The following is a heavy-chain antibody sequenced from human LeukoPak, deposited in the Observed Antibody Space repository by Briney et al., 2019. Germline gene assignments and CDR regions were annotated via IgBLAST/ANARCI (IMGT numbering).Heavy chain of an antibody. V-gene: IGHV1-8*01. Sequence: GASVKVSCKASGYTFTSYDINWVRQATGQGLEWMGWMNPNSGNTGYAQKFQGRVTMTRNTSISTAYMELSSLRSEDTAVYYCARGYYYDSSGYSRKVDYWGQGTLVTVSS. CDR2: MNPNSGNT. CDR1: GYTFTSYD. CDR3: ARGYYYDSSGYSRKVDY. J-gene: IGHJ4*02. D-gene: IGHD3-22*01.